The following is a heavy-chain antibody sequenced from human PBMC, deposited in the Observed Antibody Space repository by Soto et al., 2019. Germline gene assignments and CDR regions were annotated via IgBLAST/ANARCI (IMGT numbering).Heavy chain of an antibody. CDR1: GYTFTGYY. J-gene: IGHJ3*02. V-gene: IGHV1-2*04. D-gene: IGHD1-26*01. CDR2: INPNSGGT. Sequence: ASVKVSCKASGYTFTGYYMHWVRQAPGQGLEWMGWINPNSGGTNYAQKFQGWVTMTRDTSISTAYMELSRPRSDDTAVYYCAREALVGATVRHAFDIWGQGTMVTVSS. CDR3: AREALVGATVRHAFDI.